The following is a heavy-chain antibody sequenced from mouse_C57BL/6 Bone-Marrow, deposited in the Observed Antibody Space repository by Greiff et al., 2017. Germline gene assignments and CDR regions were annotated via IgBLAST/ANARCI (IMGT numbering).Heavy chain of an antibody. CDR1: GYTFTDYY. D-gene: IGHD1-1*01. CDR3: ARGGYYGSIYFDY. CDR2: INPYNGGT. J-gene: IGHJ2*01. V-gene: IGHV1-19*01. Sequence: EVQLQQSGPVLVKPGASVKMSCKASGYTFTDYYMNWVKQSHGKSLEWIGVINPYNGGTSYNPKFKGKATLTVDKSSSTAYMELNSLTSEDSAVYYCARGGYYGSIYFDYWGQGTTLTVSS.